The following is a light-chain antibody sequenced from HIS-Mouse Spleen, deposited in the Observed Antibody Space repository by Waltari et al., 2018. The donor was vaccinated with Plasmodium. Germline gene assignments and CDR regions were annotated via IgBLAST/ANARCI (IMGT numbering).Light chain of an antibody. CDR2: EVS. J-gene: IGLJ2*01. Sequence: QSALTQPPSASGSPGQSVTISCTGTSSDVGGYNYVSWYQQHPGKAPKLMIYEVSKRPSGGPERVSGSKSGHTASLTVSGLQAEDDADYYCSSYAGSNNLVFGGGTKLTVL. CDR1: SSDVGGYNY. CDR3: SSYAGSNNLV. V-gene: IGLV2-8*01.